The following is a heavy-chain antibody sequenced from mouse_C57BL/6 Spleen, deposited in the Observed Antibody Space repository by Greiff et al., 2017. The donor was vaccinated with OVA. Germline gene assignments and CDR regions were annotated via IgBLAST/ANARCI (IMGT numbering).Heavy chain of an antibody. V-gene: IGHV14-1*01. CDR1: GFNIKDYY. D-gene: IGHD1-1*01. CDR3: SPHYYGSSGDFDY. J-gene: IGHJ2*01. Sequence: VQLKEPGAELVRPGASVKLSCTASGFNIKDYYMHWVKQRPEQGLEWIGRIDPEDGDTEYAPKFQGKATLTADTSSNTAYLQLSSLTSEDTAVYYCSPHYYGSSGDFDYWGQGTTLTVSS. CDR2: IDPEDGDT.